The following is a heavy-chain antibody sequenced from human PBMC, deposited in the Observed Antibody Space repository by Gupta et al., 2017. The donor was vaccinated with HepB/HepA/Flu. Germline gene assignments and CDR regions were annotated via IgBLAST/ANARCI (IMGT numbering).Heavy chain of an antibody. D-gene: IGHD1-26*01. CDR2: IYWDNDK. Sequence: ITLKESGPMLVKSTQTLTLTCNFSGFSLSTSGVGVGWIRQPPGKALEWLELIYWDNDKRDSPSLKSRLTITKDTSKNQVVLTMTNMDPVDTATYYCAHTYRGRGSLHFDYWGHGTLVTVSS. V-gene: IGHV2-5*02. CDR1: GFSLSTSGVG. J-gene: IGHJ4*01. CDR3: AHTYRGRGSLHFDY.